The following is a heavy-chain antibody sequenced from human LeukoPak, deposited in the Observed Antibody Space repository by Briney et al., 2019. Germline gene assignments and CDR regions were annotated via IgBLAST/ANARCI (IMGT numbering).Heavy chain of an antibody. CDR2: IYYSGST. D-gene: IGHD5-12*01. V-gene: IGHV4-31*03. J-gene: IGHJ4*02. Sequence: PSQTLFLTCTVSGGSISSGGYYWSWIRQHPGKGLEWIGYIYYSGSTFYNPSLKSRVTISVDTSKSQFSLKLSSVTAADTALYYCARVRTYEYYFDYWGQGTLVTVSS. CDR3: ARVRTYEYYFDY. CDR1: GGSISSGGYY.